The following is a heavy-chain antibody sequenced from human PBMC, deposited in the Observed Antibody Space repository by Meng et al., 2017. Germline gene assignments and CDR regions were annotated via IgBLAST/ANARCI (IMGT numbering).Heavy chain of an antibody. D-gene: IGHD6-19*01. CDR3: ARDRGAVAGTNFDY. CDR1: GGSIRSSNW. J-gene: IGHJ4*02. Sequence: QVQLQEPGPGLGKPSGTLSLTCAVSGGSIRSSNWWSWVRQPPGKGLEWIGEIYHSGSTNYNPSLKSRVTISVDKSKNQFSLKLSSVTAADTAVYYCARDRGAVAGTNFDYWGQGTLVTVSS. V-gene: IGHV4-4*02. CDR2: IYHSGST.